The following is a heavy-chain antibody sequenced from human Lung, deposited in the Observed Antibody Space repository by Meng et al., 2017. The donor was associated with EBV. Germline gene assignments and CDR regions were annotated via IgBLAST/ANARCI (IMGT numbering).Heavy chain of an antibody. V-gene: IGHV4-30-2*01. D-gene: IGHD2-21*02. J-gene: IGHJ4*02. CDR2: IYHSGST. CDR1: GGSISSGGYS. CDR3: AINGGDLLFDY. Sequence: QLQLQDSGSGLVKPSQTLPLTCAVSGGSISSGGYSWSWIRQPPGKGLEWIGYIYHSGSTYYNPSLKSRVTISVDRSKNQFSLKLSSVTAADTAVYYCAINGGDLLFDYWGQGTLVTVSS.